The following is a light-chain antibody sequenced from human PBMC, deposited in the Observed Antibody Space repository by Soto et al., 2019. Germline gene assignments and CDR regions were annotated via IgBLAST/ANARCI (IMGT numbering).Light chain of an antibody. J-gene: IGLJ1*01. CDR1: SNDVGGYNH. V-gene: IGLV2-14*01. Sequence: QSALPQPASVSGSPGQSITISCPGTSNDVGGYNHVSWYQQYPGKVPKLLIYNVSNRPSGVSDRFSGSKSGNTASLTISGLQAEDESDYFCTSSTSGSLYVFGSGTKVTVL. CDR3: TSSTSGSLYV. CDR2: NVS.